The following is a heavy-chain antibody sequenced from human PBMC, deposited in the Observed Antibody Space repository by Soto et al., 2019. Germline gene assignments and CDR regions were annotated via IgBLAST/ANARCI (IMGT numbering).Heavy chain of an antibody. CDR2: IWYDGSNK. D-gene: IGHD5-18*01. J-gene: IGHJ5*02. V-gene: IGHV3-33*01. CDR3: AREFIAMGSDWFDP. Sequence: HPGGSLRLSCAASGFTFSSYGMHWVRQAPGKGLEWVAVIWYDGSNKYYADSVKGRFTISRDNSKSTLYLQMNSLRAEDTAVYYCAREFIAMGSDWFDPWGQGTLVTVSS. CDR1: GFTFSSYG.